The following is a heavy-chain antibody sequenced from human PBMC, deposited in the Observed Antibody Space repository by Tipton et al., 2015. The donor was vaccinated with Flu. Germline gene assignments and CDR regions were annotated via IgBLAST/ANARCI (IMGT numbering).Heavy chain of an antibody. CDR1: GGSISSSSFY. J-gene: IGHJ5*01. D-gene: IGHD4-11*01. CDR2: IFHTGST. V-gene: IGHV4-39*07. Sequence: TLSLTCTVSGGSISSSSFYWGWIRQPPGKGLEWIGNIFHTGSTYHNPSLKSRVTISVDTSKNQFSLKVFSVTAADTAVYYCARRDYSNYVSEPKNWFDFWGQGTLVTVSS. CDR3: ARRDYSNYVSEPKNWFDF.